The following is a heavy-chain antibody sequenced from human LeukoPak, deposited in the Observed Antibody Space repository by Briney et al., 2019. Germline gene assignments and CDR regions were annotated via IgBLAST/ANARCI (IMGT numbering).Heavy chain of an antibody. D-gene: IGHD7-27*01. CDR3: ARAPPWALDF. V-gene: IGHV4-4*02. J-gene: IGHJ4*02. Sequence: SETLSLTCTVSGGSITTSPYWWTWVRQPPGKGLEWIGEIAYVGTTKYSPSLRGRVTISADESLNQVSLTINSVTAADTAVYFCARAPPWALDFWGPETLATVSS. CDR1: GGSITTSPYW. CDR2: IAYVGTT.